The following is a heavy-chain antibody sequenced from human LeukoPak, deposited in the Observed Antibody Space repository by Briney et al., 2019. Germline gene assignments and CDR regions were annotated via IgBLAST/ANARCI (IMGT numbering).Heavy chain of an antibody. CDR3: ARDKDDYDILTGYYLTDVMTWFDP. J-gene: IGHJ5*02. D-gene: IGHD3-9*01. CDR1: GGSISSSSYH. CDR2: IYYSGST. Sequence: PSETLSLTRSVSGGSISSSSYHWGWIRQPPGKGLEWIGCIYYSGSTHYHPSLKSRVTISVDTSKNQFSLKLSSVTAADTAVYYCARDKDDYDILTGYYLTDVMTWFDPWGQGTLVTVSS. V-gene: IGHV4-39*07.